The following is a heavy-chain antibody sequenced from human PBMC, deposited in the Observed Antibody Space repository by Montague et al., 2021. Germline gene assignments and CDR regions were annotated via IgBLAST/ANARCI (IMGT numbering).Heavy chain of an antibody. D-gene: IGHD3-10*01. V-gene: IGHV5-51*01. CDR2: IYPADSHT. CDR3: ARHREALWFGEHSSRGDGAFDI. CDR1: GYSFSNHY. Sequence: QSGAEVKRPGESLKISCKGSGYSFSNHYIAWVRQMPGKGLEWMGIIYPADSHTRYSPSFRGQVTISADKSITTAYLQWNSLKASDTARYYCARHREALWFGEHSSRGDGAFDIWGQGTMVTVSS. J-gene: IGHJ3*02.